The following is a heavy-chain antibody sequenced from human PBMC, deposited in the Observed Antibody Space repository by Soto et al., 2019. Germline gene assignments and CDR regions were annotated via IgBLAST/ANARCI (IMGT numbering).Heavy chain of an antibody. CDR1: GYTFTDYW. CDR3: ARPFYRGYCTDGVCYSYDY. Sequence: GESLKISCQISGYTFTDYWIAWVRQMPGTGLEWMGIIFPADSEIRYSPSFRGHVTISADTSISTAYLQWSSLEASDTAIYYCARPFYRGYCTDGVCYSYDYWGHGTLVTVSS. J-gene: IGHJ4*01. V-gene: IGHV5-51*01. CDR2: IFPADSEI. D-gene: IGHD2-8*01.